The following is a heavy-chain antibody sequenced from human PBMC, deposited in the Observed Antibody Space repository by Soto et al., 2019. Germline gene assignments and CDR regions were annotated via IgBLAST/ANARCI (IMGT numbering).Heavy chain of an antibody. CDR3: ARRRPHNWFAP. V-gene: IGHV4-59*08. CDR1: GGSINNYY. J-gene: IGHJ5*02. Sequence: SETLSLTCTVSGGSINNYYWSWIRQPPGKGLEWIGCISYSGSISYNPSLESRVTISIDTSKNQFSLKLSSVTAADTAVYYCARRRPHNWFAPWGQGTLVTVSS. CDR2: ISYSGSI.